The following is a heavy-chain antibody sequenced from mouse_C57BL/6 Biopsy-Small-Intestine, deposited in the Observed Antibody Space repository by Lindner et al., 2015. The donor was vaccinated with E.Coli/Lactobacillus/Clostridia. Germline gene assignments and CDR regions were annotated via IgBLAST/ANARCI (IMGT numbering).Heavy chain of an antibody. CDR2: IYPRSGNT. CDR3: ARGSIYDGYYWYFDV. CDR1: GYSFASYY. V-gene: IGHV1-66*01. Sequence: VQLQESGPELVKPGASVKISCKASGYSFASYYIHWVKQRPGQGLEWIGWIYPRSGNTKYNEKFKGKATLTADTSSSTAYMQLSSLTSEDSAVYYCARGSIYDGYYWYFDVWGTGTTVTVSS. J-gene: IGHJ1*03. D-gene: IGHD2-3*01.